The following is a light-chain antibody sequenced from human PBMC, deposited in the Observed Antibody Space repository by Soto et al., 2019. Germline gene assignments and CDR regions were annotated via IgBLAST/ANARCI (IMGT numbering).Light chain of an antibody. CDR1: SSNIGSNY. CDR3: AAWDDSLSGWV. Sequence: QSVLTQPPSASGTPGQRGTISCSGSSSNIGSNYVYWYQQLPGTAPKLLIYSNNQRPSGVPVRFSGSKSGTSASLAISGLRSDDEADYYCAAWDDSLSGWVFGGGTKVTVL. V-gene: IGLV1-47*02. J-gene: IGLJ3*02. CDR2: SNN.